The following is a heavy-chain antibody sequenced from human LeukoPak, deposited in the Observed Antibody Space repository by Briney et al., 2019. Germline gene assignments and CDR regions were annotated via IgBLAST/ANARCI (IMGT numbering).Heavy chain of an antibody. CDR3: ARHVPLSPYDYGDSSAY. D-gene: IGHD4-17*01. Sequence: GGSLRLSCAASGFTFSSYWMHWVRQAPGKGLAWVSRINNDGSSTSYADSVKGRFTISRDNAKNTLYLQMNSLRAEDTAVYYCARHVPLSPYDYGDSSAYWGQGTLVTVSS. CDR1: GFTFSSYW. J-gene: IGHJ4*02. V-gene: IGHV3-74*01. CDR2: INNDGSST.